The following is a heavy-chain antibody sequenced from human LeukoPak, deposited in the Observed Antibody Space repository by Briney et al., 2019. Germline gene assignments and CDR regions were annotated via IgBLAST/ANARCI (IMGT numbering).Heavy chain of an antibody. V-gene: IGHV1-69*01. CDR1: GGTFSSYA. CDR2: IIPIFGTA. J-gene: IGHJ6*02. D-gene: IGHD3-10*01. Sequence: SVKVSCKASGGTFSSYAISWVRQAPGQGLEWMGGIIPIFGTANYAQKFQGRVTITADESTSTAYMELSSLRSEDTAVYYCARELFDSGSYYIRRVYYYGMDVWGQGNTVTVS. CDR3: ARELFDSGSYYIRRVYYYGMDV.